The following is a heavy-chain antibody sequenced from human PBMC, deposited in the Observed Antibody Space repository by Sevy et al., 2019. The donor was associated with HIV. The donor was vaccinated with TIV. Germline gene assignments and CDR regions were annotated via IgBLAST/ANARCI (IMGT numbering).Heavy chain of an antibody. D-gene: IGHD6-13*01. CDR2: ISAYNGNT. V-gene: IGHV1-18*01. CDR1: GYTFTSYG. Sequence: ASVKVSCKASGYTFTSYGISWVRQAPGQGLEWMGWISAYNGNTNYAQKLQGRVTMTTDTSTSTAYMELRSLRSDDTAVYYCASPLPALIAAAGRLDYYYGMDVWGQGTTVTVSS. J-gene: IGHJ6*02. CDR3: ASPLPALIAAAGRLDYYYGMDV.